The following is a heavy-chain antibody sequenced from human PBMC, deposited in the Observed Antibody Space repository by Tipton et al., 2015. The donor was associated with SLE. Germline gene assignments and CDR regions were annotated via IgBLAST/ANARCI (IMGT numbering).Heavy chain of an antibody. CDR3: ARDEQNLVGERAYDAFDI. CDR2: IYYSGST. CDR1: GGSISSSSYY. V-gene: IGHV4-39*07. J-gene: IGHJ3*02. D-gene: IGHD1-26*01. Sequence: TLSLTCTVSGGSISSSSYYWGWIRQPPGKGLEWIGSIYYSGSTYYNPSLKSRVTISVDTSKNQFSLKLSSVTAADTAVYYCARDEQNLVGERAYDAFDIWGQGTMVTVSS.